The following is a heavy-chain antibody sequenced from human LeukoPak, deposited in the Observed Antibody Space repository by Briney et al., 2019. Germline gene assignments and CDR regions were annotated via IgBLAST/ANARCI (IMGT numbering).Heavy chain of an antibody. Sequence: GGSLRLSCTASKFTFMNYAMHWVRQAPGKGLEWVSAISGSGGSTYYADSVKGRFTISRDNSKNTLYLQMNSLRAEDTAVYYCAKDRYGDYSNYVDYWGQGTLVTVSS. CDR1: KFTFMNYA. J-gene: IGHJ4*02. CDR3: AKDRYGDYSNYVDY. V-gene: IGHV3-23*01. D-gene: IGHD4-11*01. CDR2: ISGSGGST.